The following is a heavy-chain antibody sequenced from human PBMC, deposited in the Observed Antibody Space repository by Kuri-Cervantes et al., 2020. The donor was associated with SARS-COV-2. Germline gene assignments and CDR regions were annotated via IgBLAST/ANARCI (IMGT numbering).Heavy chain of an antibody. V-gene: IGHV4-39*01. CDR3: ARLPSYYYYGMDV. CDR2: IYYSGST. J-gene: IGHJ6*02. CDR1: GSSISSSSYY. Sequence: SETLSLTCTVSGSSISSSSYYWGWIRQPPGKGLEWIGSIYYSGSTYYNPSLKSRVTISVDTSKNQFSLKLSSVTAAGTAVYYWARLPSYYYYGMDVWGQGTTVTVSS.